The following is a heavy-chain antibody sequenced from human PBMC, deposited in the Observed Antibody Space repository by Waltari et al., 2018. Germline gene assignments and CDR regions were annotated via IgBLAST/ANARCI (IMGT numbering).Heavy chain of an antibody. CDR2: FDPEDGET. J-gene: IGHJ6*02. V-gene: IGHV1-24*01. Sequence: QVQLVQPGAEEKKPGASVKVSFKVAGYTLTRLSMHWVPRAPGKGLEWMGGFDPEDGETIYAQKFQGRVTMTEDTSTDTAYMELSSLRSEDTAVYYCATDRTGLYYGMDVWGQGTTVTVSS. CDR1: GYTLTRLS. CDR3: ATDRTGLYYGMDV. D-gene: IGHD2-21*02.